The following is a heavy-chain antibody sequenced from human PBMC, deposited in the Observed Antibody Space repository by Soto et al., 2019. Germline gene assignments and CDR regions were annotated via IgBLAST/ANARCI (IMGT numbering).Heavy chain of an antibody. D-gene: IGHD3-3*01. V-gene: IGHV4-30-4*01. J-gene: IGHJ5*02. Sequence: QVQLQESGPGLVTPSQTLSLTCTVSGGSISSGDYSWSWIRQPPGKGLEWIGYIYYSGSTYYNPSLKSRVTISVDTSENPFSLKLSSVTAADTAVYYCARVESGNWFDPWGQGTLVTVSS. CDR2: IYYSGST. CDR3: ARVESGNWFDP. CDR1: GGSISSGDYS.